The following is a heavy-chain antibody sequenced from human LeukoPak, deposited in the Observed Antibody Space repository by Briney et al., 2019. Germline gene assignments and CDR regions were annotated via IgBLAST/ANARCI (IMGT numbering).Heavy chain of an antibody. D-gene: IGHD2-15*01. V-gene: IGHV3-53*01. CDR3: TKAPIVSCSGAFCYPFDS. CDR1: GFTVSSNY. Sequence: GGSLRLSCAASGFTVSSNYMSWVRQAPGKGLEWVSATVGGGSPNTYHADSVKGRFTISRDNSKNTLFLQMNSLRAEDTAIYYCTKAPIVSCSGAFCYPFDSWGQGTLVTVSS. J-gene: IGHJ4*02. CDR2: TVGGGSPNT.